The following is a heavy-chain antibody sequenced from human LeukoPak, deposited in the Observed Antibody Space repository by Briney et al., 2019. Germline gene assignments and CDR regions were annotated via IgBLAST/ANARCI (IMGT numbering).Heavy chain of an antibody. D-gene: IGHD6-13*01. CDR3: VRGQDWAAAGTGYYFDY. Sequence: SLVKASCKASGGTFGSYAISCVRQAPGHGLEWMGRIIPIFDRANYAQKFQGRVTINTDESTSTAYMEQSRLRSEDTAVYFCVRGQDWAAAGTGYYFDYWGQGTLVTVSS. CDR2: IIPIFDRA. V-gene: IGHV1-69*05. CDR1: GGTFGSYA. J-gene: IGHJ4*02.